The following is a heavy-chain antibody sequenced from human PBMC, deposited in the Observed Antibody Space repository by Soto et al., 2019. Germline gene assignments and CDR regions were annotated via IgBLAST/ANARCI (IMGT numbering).Heavy chain of an antibody. CDR3: ARDVSPRSYYDFWSGYYNWFDP. J-gene: IGHJ5*02. CDR1: GGTFSSYA. CDR2: IIPIFGTA. V-gene: IGHV1-69*12. Sequence: QVQLVQSGAEVKKPGSSVKVSCKASGGTFSSYAISWVRQAPGQGLEWMGGIIPIFGTANYAQKFQGRVTITADDSTSTAYMELSSLRSEDTAVYYCARDVSPRSYYDFWSGYYNWFDPWGQGTLVTVSS. D-gene: IGHD3-3*01.